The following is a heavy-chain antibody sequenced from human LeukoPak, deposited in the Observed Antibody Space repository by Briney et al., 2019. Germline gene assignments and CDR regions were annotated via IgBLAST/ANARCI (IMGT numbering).Heavy chain of an antibody. D-gene: IGHD5-12*01. V-gene: IGHV3-48*04. J-gene: IGHJ4*02. Sequence: GSLRLPCAASGFTFSSYSMNWVRPAPGKGLEWLSYISSSGNIKYYTDSVKGRFTISRDNAKNSLYLQMNSLRAEDTAVYYCANFQWLRYFAFWGQGTLVTVSS. CDR3: ANFQWLRYFAF. CDR2: ISSSGNIK. CDR1: GFTFSSYS.